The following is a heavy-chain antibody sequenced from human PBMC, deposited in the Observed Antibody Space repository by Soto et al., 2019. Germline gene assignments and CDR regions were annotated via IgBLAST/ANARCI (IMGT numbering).Heavy chain of an antibody. CDR3: AKDLDDYYGMDV. Sequence: GSLRLSCAASGFTFSSYAMSRVRQAPGKGLEWVSAISGSGGSTYYADSVKGRFTISRDNSKNTLYLQMNSLRAEDTAVYYCAKDLDDYYGMDVWGQGTTVTVSS. J-gene: IGHJ6*02. CDR1: GFTFSSYA. V-gene: IGHV3-23*01. CDR2: ISGSGGST.